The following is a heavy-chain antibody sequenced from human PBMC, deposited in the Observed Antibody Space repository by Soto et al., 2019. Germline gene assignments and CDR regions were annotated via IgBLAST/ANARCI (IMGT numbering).Heavy chain of an antibody. D-gene: IGHD3-10*01. CDR1: GFTFSDHY. Sequence: EVQLVESGGGLVQPGGSLRLSCATSGFTFSDHYMDWVRQAPGKGLEWVARSRNKANSFTTEYAASVKGRFTISRDDSESSLFLQMNSLEIEDTAVYYCARGGGSAPSRDDDYWGPGTLVTVSS. CDR2: SRNKANSFTT. J-gene: IGHJ4*02. V-gene: IGHV3-72*01. CDR3: ARGGGSAPSRDDDY.